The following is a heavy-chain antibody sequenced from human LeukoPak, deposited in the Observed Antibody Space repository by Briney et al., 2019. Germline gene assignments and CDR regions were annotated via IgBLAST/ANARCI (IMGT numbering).Heavy chain of an antibody. CDR2: IIPILGIA. J-gene: IGHJ6*03. V-gene: IGHV1-69*04. Sequence: SVKASCKASGGTFSSYAISWVRQAPGQGLEWMGRIIPILGIANYAQKFQGRVTITADKSTSTAYMELSSLRSEDTAVYYCARAPHNYYYYYMDVWGKGTTVTVSS. CDR1: GGTFSSYA. CDR3: ARAPHNYYYYYMDV.